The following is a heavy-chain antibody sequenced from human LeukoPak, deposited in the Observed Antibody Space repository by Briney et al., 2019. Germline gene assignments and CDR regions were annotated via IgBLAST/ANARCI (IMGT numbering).Heavy chain of an antibody. J-gene: IGHJ4*02. CDR2: ISGSGGST. V-gene: IGHV3-23*01. CDR1: GFTSSSYA. D-gene: IGHD3-22*01. Sequence: GGSLRLSCAVSGFTSSSYAMSWVRQAPGKGLEWVSAISGSGGSTYYADSVKGRFTISRDNSKNTLYLQMNSLGAEDTAVYYCAKAWGGVWDYYYDSSGQGGYWGQGTLVTVSS. CDR3: AKAWGGVWDYYYDSSGQGGY.